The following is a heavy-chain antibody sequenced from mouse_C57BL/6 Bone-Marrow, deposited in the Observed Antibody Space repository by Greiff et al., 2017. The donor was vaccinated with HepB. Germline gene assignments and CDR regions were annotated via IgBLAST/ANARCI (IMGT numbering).Heavy chain of an antibody. Sequence: VQLQQPGAELVRPGSSVKLSCKASGYTFTSYWMDWVKQRPGQGLEWIGNIYPSDSETHYNQKFKDKATLTVYKSSSTAYMQLSSLTSEDSAVYYCATITTVWGDYWGQGTSVTVSS. CDR2: IYPSDSET. CDR3: ATITTVWGDY. V-gene: IGHV1-61*01. J-gene: IGHJ4*01. D-gene: IGHD1-1*01. CDR1: GYTFTSYW.